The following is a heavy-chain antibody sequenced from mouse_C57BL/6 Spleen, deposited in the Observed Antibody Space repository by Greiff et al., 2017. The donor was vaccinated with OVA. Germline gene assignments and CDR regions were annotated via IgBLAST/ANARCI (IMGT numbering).Heavy chain of an antibody. CDR3: ARGITGAWFAY. Sequence: VQLQQPGAELVRPGTSVKLSCKASGYTFTSYWMHWVKQRPGQGLEWIGVIDPSDSYTNYNQKFKGKATLTVDTSSSTAYMQLSSLTSEDSAVDYCARGITGAWFAYWGQGTLVTVSA. CDR2: IDPSDSYT. D-gene: IGHD1-1*01. CDR1: GYTFTSYW. J-gene: IGHJ3*01. V-gene: IGHV1-59*01.